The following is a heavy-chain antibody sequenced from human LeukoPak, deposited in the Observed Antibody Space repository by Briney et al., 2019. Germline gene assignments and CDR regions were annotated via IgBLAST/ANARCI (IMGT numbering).Heavy chain of an antibody. Sequence: ASVKVCCKASGYTFAGYHIHWVRRAPGQGLEWTGIINPSDGRTSYAQEFQDRVILTSDTSARTVYMELRSLRFEDKAEYYCARENVADSSGWSHFDYWGQGALV. D-gene: IGHD6-19*01. V-gene: IGHV1-46*01. CDR1: GYTFAGYH. CDR3: ARENVADSSGWSHFDY. J-gene: IGHJ4*02. CDR2: INPSDGRT.